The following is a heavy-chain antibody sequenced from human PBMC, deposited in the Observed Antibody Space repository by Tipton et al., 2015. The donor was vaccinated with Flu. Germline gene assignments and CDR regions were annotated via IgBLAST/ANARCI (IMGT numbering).Heavy chain of an antibody. CDR1: GGSISSYY. Sequence: LRLSCTVSGGSISSYYWSWIRQPPGKGLEWIGYIYYSGSTNYNPSLKSRVTIPVDTSKNQFSLKLSSVTAADTAVYYCARTRLLGDDYYYGMDVWGQGTTVTVSS. CDR2: IYYSGST. V-gene: IGHV4-59*01. J-gene: IGHJ6*02. CDR3: ARTRLLGDDYYYGMDV. D-gene: IGHD3-3*01.